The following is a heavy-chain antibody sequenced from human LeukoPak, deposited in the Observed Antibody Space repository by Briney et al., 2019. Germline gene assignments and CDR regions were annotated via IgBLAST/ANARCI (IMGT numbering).Heavy chain of an antibody. J-gene: IGHJ6*04. Sequence: PGGSLRLSCAASGFTFSSYEMNWVRQAPGKGLEWVSYISSSGSTIYYADSVKGRFTISRDNAKNSLYLQMNSLRAEDTAVYYCARTMDLVATISGMDVWGKGTTVTVSS. D-gene: IGHD5-12*01. CDR1: GFTFSSYE. CDR3: ARTMDLVATISGMDV. V-gene: IGHV3-48*03. CDR2: ISSSGSTI.